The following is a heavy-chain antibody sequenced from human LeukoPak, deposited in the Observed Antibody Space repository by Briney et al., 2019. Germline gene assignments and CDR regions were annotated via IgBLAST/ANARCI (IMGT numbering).Heavy chain of an antibody. D-gene: IGHD2-15*01. V-gene: IGHV3-21*01. CDR3: ARGRWYCSGGSCFTDAFDI. Sequence: KPGGSLRLSCAASGFTFSSYSMNWVRQAPGKGLEWVSSISSSSTYIYYADSVKGRFTVSRDNAKNSLYLQMNSLRAEDTAVYYCARGRWYCSGGSCFTDAFDIWGQGTMVTVSS. J-gene: IGHJ3*02. CDR1: GFTFSSYS. CDR2: ISSSSTYI.